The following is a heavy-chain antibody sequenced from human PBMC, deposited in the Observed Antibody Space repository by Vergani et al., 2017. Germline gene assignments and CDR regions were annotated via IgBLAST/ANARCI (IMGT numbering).Heavy chain of an antibody. CDR2: IGTAGDT. Sequence: EVQLLESGGGLVQPGGSLRLSCAASGFTFSSYAMSWVRQAPGKGLEWVSAIGTAGDTYYPGSVKGRFTISRENAKNSLYLQMNSLRAGDTAVYYCAREASGSQSDAFDIWGQGTMVTVSS. J-gene: IGHJ3*02. V-gene: IGHV3-13*01. D-gene: IGHD1-26*01. CDR3: AREASGSQSDAFDI. CDR1: GFTFSSYA.